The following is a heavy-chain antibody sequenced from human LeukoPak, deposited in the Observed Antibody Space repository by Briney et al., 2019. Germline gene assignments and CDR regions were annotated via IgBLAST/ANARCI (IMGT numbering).Heavy chain of an antibody. Sequence: ASVKVSCKVSGYTLTELSMHWVRQAPGKGLEWMGGFDPEDGETIYAQKFQGRVTMTEDTSTDTAYMELSNLSSEDTAVYYCATCLPPDGIVGATVDWFDPWGQGTLVTVSS. D-gene: IGHD1-26*01. CDR2: FDPEDGET. CDR3: ATCLPPDGIVGATVDWFDP. CDR1: GYTLTELS. V-gene: IGHV1-24*01. J-gene: IGHJ5*02.